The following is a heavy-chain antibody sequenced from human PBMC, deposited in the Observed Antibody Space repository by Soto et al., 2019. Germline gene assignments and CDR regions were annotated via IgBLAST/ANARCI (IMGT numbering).Heavy chain of an antibody. V-gene: IGHV1-8*01. D-gene: IGHD6-19*01. CDR3: ARGLWGSGWYSDFDY. CDR2: MNPNSGNT. J-gene: IGHJ4*02. CDR1: GYTFTSYD. Sequence: ASVKVSCKASGYTFTSYDTNWVRQATGQGLEWMGWMNPNSGNTGYAQKFQGRVTMTRNTSISTAYMELSSLRSEDTAVYYCARGLWGSGWYSDFDYWGQGTLVTVSS.